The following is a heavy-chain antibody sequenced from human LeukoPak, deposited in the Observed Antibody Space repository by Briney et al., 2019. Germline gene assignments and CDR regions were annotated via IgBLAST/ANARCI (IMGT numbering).Heavy chain of an antibody. CDR1: GFTLTSSA. Sequence: SVKVSCKASGFTLTSSAMQWVRQARGQRLEWIGWIVVGSGNTNYAQKFQERVTITRDMSTSTAYMELSSLRSEDTAVYYCAAAWDYVWGSYRFDYWGQGTLVTVSS. D-gene: IGHD3-16*02. J-gene: IGHJ4*02. CDR3: AAAWDYVWGSYRFDY. V-gene: IGHV1-58*02. CDR2: IVVGSGNT.